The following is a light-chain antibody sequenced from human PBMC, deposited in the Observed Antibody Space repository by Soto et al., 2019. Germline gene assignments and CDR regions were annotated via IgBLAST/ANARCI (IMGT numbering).Light chain of an antibody. Sequence: QSVLTQPPSVSAAPGQKVTISCSGSSSNIGGNSVSWYQQLPGTAPKLHIYDDNKRPSGIPDRFSGSKSGTSATLGITGFQTGEEADYYCGSWDSSLSAYVFGTGIKVTVL. J-gene: IGLJ1*01. V-gene: IGLV1-51*01. CDR1: SSNIGGNS. CDR3: GSWDSSLSAYV. CDR2: DDN.